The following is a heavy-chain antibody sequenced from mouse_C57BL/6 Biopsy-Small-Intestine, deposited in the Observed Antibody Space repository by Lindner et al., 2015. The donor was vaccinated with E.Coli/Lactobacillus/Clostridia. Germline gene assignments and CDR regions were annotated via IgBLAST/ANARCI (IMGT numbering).Heavy chain of an antibody. CDR1: GYTFTNYW. CDR2: VYPGHGST. Sequence: VQLQESGTELVTPGASVKMSCKASGYTFTNYWITWVKQRPGQGLEWIGDVYPGHGSTNYNEKFKNKATLTVDTSSSTVYMQLRGLTSEDSAVYYCAIYDRDNAMDYWGQGTSVIVST. V-gene: IGHV1-55*01. J-gene: IGHJ4*01. CDR3: AIYDRDNAMDY. D-gene: IGHD2-12*01.